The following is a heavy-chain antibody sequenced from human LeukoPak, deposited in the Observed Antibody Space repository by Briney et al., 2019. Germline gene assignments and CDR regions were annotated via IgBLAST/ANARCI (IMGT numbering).Heavy chain of an antibody. CDR3: ARGRWEHPL. CDR2: MNPNSGNT. J-gene: IGHJ4*02. V-gene: IGHV1-8*01. D-gene: IGHD1-26*01. CDR1: GYTFTSYD. Sequence: ASVKVSCKASGYTFTSYDTNWVRQATGQGLEWMGWMNPNSGNTGYAHKFQGRITMTSNTSRSTAYMDMSSLTSEDTAVYYCARGRWEHPLWGQGTLVSVSS.